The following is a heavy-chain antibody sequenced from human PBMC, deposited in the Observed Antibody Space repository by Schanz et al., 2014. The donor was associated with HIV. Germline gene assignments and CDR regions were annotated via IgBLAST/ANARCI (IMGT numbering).Heavy chain of an antibody. V-gene: IGHV4-31*03. Sequence: QVQLQESGPGLVKPSQTLSLTCSVSGGSISSTGYFWSWIRQHPGKGLEWIGYIYYSGNTYYNPSLKSRVTMSVDTSKNQFSLRLNSVTAADTAVYYCARVRRVILLWYGLFDQWGQGTLVTVSS. CDR1: GGSISSTGYF. CDR3: ARVRRVILLWYGLFDQ. J-gene: IGHJ4*02. CDR2: IYYSGNT. D-gene: IGHD3-10*01.